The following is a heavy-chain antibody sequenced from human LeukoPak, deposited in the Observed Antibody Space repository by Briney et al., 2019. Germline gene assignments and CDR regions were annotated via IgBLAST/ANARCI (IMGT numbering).Heavy chain of an antibody. CDR1: GFTFSSYA. CDR3: ARDLGCGGDCYDTGAFDY. J-gene: IGHJ4*02. D-gene: IGHD2-21*02. Sequence: GGSLRLSWSASGFTFSSYAMHLVRQAPGKGLEWVAVISYDGSNKYYAASVKGRFTISRDNSKNTLYLQMNSLRAEDTAVYYCARDLGCGGDCYDTGAFDYWGQGTLVTVSS. CDR2: ISYDGSNK. V-gene: IGHV3-30-3*01.